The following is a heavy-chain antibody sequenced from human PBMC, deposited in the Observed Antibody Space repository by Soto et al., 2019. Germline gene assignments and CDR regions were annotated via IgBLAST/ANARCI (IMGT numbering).Heavy chain of an antibody. D-gene: IGHD1-26*01. CDR2: IFYNGST. V-gene: IGHV4-59*08. Sequence: PSETLSLTCTVSGGSISHYHWNWIRQAPGKGMEWIGYIFYNGSTHYNPSLTSRVTISADKSISTAYLQWSSLKASDTAMYYCARHPPAVRATTGLDYWGQGTLVTVSS. CDR3: ARHPPAVRATTGLDY. CDR1: GGSISHYH. J-gene: IGHJ4*02.